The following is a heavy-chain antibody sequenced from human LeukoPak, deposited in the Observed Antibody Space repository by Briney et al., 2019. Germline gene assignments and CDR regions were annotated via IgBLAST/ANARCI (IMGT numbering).Heavy chain of an antibody. CDR3: ARLPFCGTTSCPFDY. V-gene: IGHV4-39*01. Sequence: SETLSLTCTVSGGSISSSSYNWAWIRQPPGKGLEWIGALHHGGSTYYNPSLKSRVTISVDTSKNQFSLKLSSVTAADTAFYYYARLPFCGTTSCPFDYWGQGTLVTVSS. CDR1: GGSISSSSYN. D-gene: IGHD2-2*01. J-gene: IGHJ4*02. CDR2: LHHGGST.